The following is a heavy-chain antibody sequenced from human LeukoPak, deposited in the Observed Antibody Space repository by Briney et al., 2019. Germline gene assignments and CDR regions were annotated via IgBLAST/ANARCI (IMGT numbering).Heavy chain of an antibody. CDR3: ARDSDDILTGLGSFDY. Sequence: AASVKVSCKASGYTFTSYGISWVRQSPGQGLEWMGWISGYNGNTNYAQKLQGRVTMTTDTSTSTAYMELRRLRSDDTAVYYCARDSDDILTGLGSFDYWGQGTLVTVSS. D-gene: IGHD3-9*01. J-gene: IGHJ4*02. CDR1: GYTFTSYG. CDR2: ISGYNGNT. V-gene: IGHV1-18*01.